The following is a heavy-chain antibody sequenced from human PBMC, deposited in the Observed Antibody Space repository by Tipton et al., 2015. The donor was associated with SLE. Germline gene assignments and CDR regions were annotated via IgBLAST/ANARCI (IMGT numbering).Heavy chain of an antibody. Sequence: TLSLTCTVSGGSIRSSSWWSWVRQPPGKGLEWIGDIYHSESPNYNPSLKSRVTISIDKSKNQFSLKLTSVTAADTAVYHCTRVPRYNWNYIADWGQGTLVSVSS. D-gene: IGHD1-7*01. CDR1: GGSIRSSSW. CDR2: IYHSESP. J-gene: IGHJ4*02. CDR3: TRVPRYNWNYIAD. V-gene: IGHV4-4*02.